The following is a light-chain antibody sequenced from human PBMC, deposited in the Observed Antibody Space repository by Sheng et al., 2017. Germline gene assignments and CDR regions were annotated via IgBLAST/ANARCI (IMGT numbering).Light chain of an antibody. V-gene: IGKV3-20*01. CDR3: QQYHRSPYT. CDR2: GAA. Sequence: EIVLTQSPGTLSLSPGERATLSCRASQSVHSIYLAWYQQKSGQAPRLLIYGAANRATGIPDRFSGSGSETDFTLTISRLEPEDFAVYYCQQYHRSPYTFGQGTKVEIK. CDR1: QSVHSIY. J-gene: IGKJ2*01.